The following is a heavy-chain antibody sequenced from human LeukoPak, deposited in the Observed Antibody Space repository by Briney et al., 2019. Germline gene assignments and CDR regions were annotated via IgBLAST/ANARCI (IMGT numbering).Heavy chain of an antibody. Sequence: SETLSLTCAVYGGSFSGYYWNWIRQPPGKGLEWIGEINHSGSTNYNPSLKSRVTISVDTSKNQFSLKLSSVTAADTAVYYCARQLVYDYTLDYWGQGTLVTVSS. CDR2: INHSGST. D-gene: IGHD4-11*01. J-gene: IGHJ4*02. V-gene: IGHV4-34*01. CDR3: ARQLVYDYTLDY. CDR1: GGSFSGYY.